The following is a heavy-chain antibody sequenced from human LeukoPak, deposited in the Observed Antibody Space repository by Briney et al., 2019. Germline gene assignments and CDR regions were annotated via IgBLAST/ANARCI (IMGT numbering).Heavy chain of an antibody. CDR2: IKQDGSEK. CDR3: ARDKSADYGDSYFDS. Sequence: GGSLRLSCAASEFTFSTYWMSWFRQAPGKGLEWVANIKQDGSEKYYMDSVKGRFTISRDTAKNSLYLQMNSLRAEDTAVYYCARDKSADYGDSYFDSWGQGILVTVSS. CDR1: EFTFSTYW. D-gene: IGHD4-17*01. V-gene: IGHV3-7*01. J-gene: IGHJ4*02.